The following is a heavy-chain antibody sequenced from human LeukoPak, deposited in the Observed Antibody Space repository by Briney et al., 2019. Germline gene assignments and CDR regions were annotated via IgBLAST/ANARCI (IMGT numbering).Heavy chain of an antibody. Sequence: PGGSRRLSCAAPGFTFSSYWMHWVRQAPGKGLVWVSRINSDGSTTSYADSVKGRFTISRDNAKNTLYLQMNSLRAEDTAVYYCSRDTADDAFDIWGQGTMVTVSS. V-gene: IGHV3-74*01. CDR2: INSDGSTT. CDR1: GFTFSSYW. CDR3: SRDTADDAFDI. J-gene: IGHJ3*02.